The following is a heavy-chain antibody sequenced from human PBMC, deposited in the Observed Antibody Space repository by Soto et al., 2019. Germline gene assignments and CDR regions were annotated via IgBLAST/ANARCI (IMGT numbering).Heavy chain of an antibody. Sequence: EVQLLESGGGLVQPGGSLRLSCAAAGFTVSSYAMSWVRQAPGKGLEWVSSISSSSSYIYYADSVKGRFTISRDNAKNSLYLQMNSLRAEDTAVYYCARDPHSGSRDYWGQGTLVTVSS. V-gene: IGHV3-21*01. J-gene: IGHJ4*02. CDR3: ARDPHSGSRDY. D-gene: IGHD1-26*01. CDR1: GFTVSSYA. CDR2: ISSSSSYI.